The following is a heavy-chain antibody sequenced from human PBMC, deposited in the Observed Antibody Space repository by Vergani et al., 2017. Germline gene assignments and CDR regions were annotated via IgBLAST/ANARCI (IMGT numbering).Heavy chain of an antibody. CDR3: TRPQGAVGGTLLDY. V-gene: IGHV3-73*01. CDR1: GSTVSGNY. D-gene: IGHD6-19*01. J-gene: IGHJ4*02. CDR2: IRSKANSYAT. Sequence: ELQLVESGGGLVQPGGSLRLSCAASGSTVSGNYMTWVRQAPGKGLEWVGRIRSKANSYATTYAASVKGRFTISRDDSKNTAYLQMNSLKTEDTAVYYCTRPQGAVGGTLLDYWGQGTLVTVSS.